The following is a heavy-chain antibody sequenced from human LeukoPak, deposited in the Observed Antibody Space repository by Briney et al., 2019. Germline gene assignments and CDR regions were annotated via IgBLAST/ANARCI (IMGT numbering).Heavy chain of an antibody. D-gene: IGHD2-2*01. J-gene: IGHJ4*02. CDR3: ARVSTSGWYDFDY. Sequence: SQTLSLTCTVSGGSISSGGYYRSWIRQHPGRGLEWIGYIYYSGSTYYSPSLKSRLTISVDTSKNDFSLKLSSVTAADTAVYYCARVSTSGWYDFDYWGQGTLVTVSS. V-gene: IGHV4-31*03. CDR2: IYYSGST. CDR1: GGSISSGGYY.